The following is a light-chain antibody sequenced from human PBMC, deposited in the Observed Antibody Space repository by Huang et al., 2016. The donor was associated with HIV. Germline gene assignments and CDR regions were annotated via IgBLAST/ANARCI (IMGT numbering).Light chain of an antibody. CDR1: QDIGNF. V-gene: IGKV1-27*01. Sequence: DIQMTQSPPSLSASRAVRVTLTCRASQDIGNFLAWFQQKPGGIPKLLIYSASTLQMGVPSRFSGRGSGTEFSLTITNLQPEDVATYYCQRYDTAPRAFGPGTKVDIK. J-gene: IGKJ1*01. CDR2: SAS. CDR3: QRYDTAPRA.